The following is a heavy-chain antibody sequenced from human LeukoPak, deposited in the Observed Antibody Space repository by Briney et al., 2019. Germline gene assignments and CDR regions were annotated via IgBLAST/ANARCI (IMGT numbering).Heavy chain of an antibody. V-gene: IGHV4-59*01. CDR1: GGSISSYY. CDR3: ARVGAIQLWSGGYYFDY. J-gene: IGHJ4*02. Sequence: SETLSLTCTVSGGSISSYYWSWIRQPPGKGLEWIGYIYYSGSTNYNPSLKSRVTISVDTSKNQFSLKLSSVTAADTAVYYCARVGAIQLWSGGYYFDYWGQGTLVTVSS. CDR2: IYYSGST. D-gene: IGHD5-18*01.